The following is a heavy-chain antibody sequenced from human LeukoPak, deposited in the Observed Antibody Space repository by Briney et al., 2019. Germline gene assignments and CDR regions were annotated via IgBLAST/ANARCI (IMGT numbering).Heavy chain of an antibody. D-gene: IGHD3-16*01. CDR1: GGSLSGDYSRDY. Sequence: SETLSLTGVGNGGSLSGDYSRDYWSWIRQPPGKGLEWIGEINHSGSADYNPSLKSRVTISVDTSKNQFSLKLTSVTAADTAVYYCARGGGGFDFWGQGILVTVSS. CDR2: INHSGSA. V-gene: IGHV4-34*01. J-gene: IGHJ4*02. CDR3: ARGGGGFDF.